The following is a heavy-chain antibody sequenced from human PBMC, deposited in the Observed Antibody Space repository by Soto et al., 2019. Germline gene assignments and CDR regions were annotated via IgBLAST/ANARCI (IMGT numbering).Heavy chain of an antibody. J-gene: IGHJ3*02. Sequence: PSETLSLTCAVYGGSFSGYYWSWNRQPPGKGLEWIGEINHSGSTNYNPSLKSRVTISVDTSKNQFSLKLSSVTAADTAVYYCARGMVRGVTQHAFDIWGQGTMVTVSS. CDR2: INHSGST. CDR3: ARGMVRGVTQHAFDI. D-gene: IGHD3-10*01. V-gene: IGHV4-34*01. CDR1: GGSFSGYY.